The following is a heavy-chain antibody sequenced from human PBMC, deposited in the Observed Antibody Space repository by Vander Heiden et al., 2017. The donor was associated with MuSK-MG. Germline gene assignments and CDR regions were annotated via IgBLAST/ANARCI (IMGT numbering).Heavy chain of an antibody. Sequence: QVQVVESGGGVVQPGRSLRLSCAASGFTFSNYAMQWVRQAPGKGLDWVAVISYDGTTKYYADSLKGRFTIFRDNSKNTMSLQMNSLRPEDTALYYCARENYYGSGILGALDLWGQGTVVTVSS. CDR3: ARENYYGSGILGALDL. J-gene: IGHJ3*01. CDR1: GFTFSNYA. CDR2: ISYDGTTK. D-gene: IGHD3-10*01. V-gene: IGHV3-30-3*01.